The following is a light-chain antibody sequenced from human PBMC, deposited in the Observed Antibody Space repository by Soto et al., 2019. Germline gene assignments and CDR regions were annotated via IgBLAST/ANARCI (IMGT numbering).Light chain of an antibody. Sequence: QPVLTQPPSVSGAPGQRVTISCTGSSSNIGAGYDVHWYQHLPGKAPKLLMYGNSNRPSGVPDRFSGSKSGTSASLAITGLQAEDEADYYCQSYDTSLSEVVFGGGTKLTVL. CDR1: SSNIGAGYD. J-gene: IGLJ2*01. CDR2: GNS. V-gene: IGLV1-40*01. CDR3: QSYDTSLSEVV.